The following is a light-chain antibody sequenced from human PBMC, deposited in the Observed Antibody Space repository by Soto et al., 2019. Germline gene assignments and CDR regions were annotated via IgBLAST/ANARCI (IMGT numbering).Light chain of an antibody. CDR2: KAS. J-gene: IGKJ1*01. CDR1: QSVGSW. CDR3: HQYSRYPWT. Sequence: QMTQSPSTLSASEGDRVTITCWASQSVGSWLAWHQQKPGRAPKVLVYKASNLQDGVPSRFSGSGSGTEFTLTISSRQPDDVATYFCHQYSRYPWTFGQGTKVEIK. V-gene: IGKV1-5*03.